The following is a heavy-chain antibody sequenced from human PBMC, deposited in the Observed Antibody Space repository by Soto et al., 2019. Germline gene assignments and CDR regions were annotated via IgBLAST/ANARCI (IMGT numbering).Heavy chain of an antibody. V-gene: IGHV3-33*01. CDR3: AREVTIFGVAPLGPYYYYGMDV. J-gene: IGHJ6*02. Sequence: GGSLRLSCAASGFTFSSYGMHWVRQAPGKGLEWVAVIWYDGSNKYYADSVKGQFTISRDNSKNTLYLQMNSLRAEDTAVYYCAREVTIFGVAPLGPYYYYGMDVWGQGTTVTVSS. CDR2: IWYDGSNK. CDR1: GFTFSSYG. D-gene: IGHD3-3*01.